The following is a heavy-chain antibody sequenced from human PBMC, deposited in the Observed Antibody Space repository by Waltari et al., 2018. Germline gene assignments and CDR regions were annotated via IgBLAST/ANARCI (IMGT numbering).Heavy chain of an antibody. CDR3: AKDGFDP. CDR2: IRYDGSNK. J-gene: IGHJ5*02. V-gene: IGHV3-30*02. Sequence: QVQLVESGGGVVQPGGSLRLSCAASGFTFISYGMHWVRQAQGKGVEWVAVIRYDGSNKYYADSVKGRFTISRDKSKNTLYLQMNSLRAEDTAVYYCAKDGFDPWGQGTLVTVSS. CDR1: GFTFISYG.